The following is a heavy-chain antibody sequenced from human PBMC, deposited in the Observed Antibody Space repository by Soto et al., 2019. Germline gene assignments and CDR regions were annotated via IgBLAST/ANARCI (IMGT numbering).Heavy chain of an antibody. V-gene: IGHV4-34*01. CDR2: INHSGST. CDR1: GGSFSGYY. Sequence: LSLTCAVYGGSFSGYYWSWIRQPPGKGLEWIGEINHSGSTNYNPSLKSRVTISVDTSKNQFSLKLSSVTAADTAVYYCARGSSFYGSGSYFSYWGQGTLVTVSS. CDR3: ARGSSFYGSGSYFSY. J-gene: IGHJ4*02. D-gene: IGHD3-10*01.